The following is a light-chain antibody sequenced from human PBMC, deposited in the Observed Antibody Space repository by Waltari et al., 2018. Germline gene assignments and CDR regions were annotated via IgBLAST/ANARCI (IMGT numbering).Light chain of an antibody. CDR2: CNS. J-gene: IGLJ2*01. V-gene: IGLV1-40*01. CDR3: QSYDSSLSGSV. Sequence: QSGLTQPPSVSGAPGQRVTIPCTGSSSNIGAGYDVPRYQLLPGTAPKLLIYCNSKRPSGVPDRFSGSKSGTSASLAITGLQAEDEAGYYCQSYDSSLSGSVFGGGTKLTVL. CDR1: SSNIGAGYD.